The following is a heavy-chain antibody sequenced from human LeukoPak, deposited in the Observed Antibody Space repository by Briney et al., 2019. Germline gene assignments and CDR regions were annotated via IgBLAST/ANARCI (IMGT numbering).Heavy chain of an antibody. J-gene: IGHJ4*02. CDR3: ARDGLGY. Sequence: GGSLRLSCAASGYTFSSYSMNWVRQAPGKGLEWVSYIGTDSTTYYADSVKGRFTISRDNAKNSLYLQMNGLRAEDTAVYYCARDGLGYWGQGTLVTVSS. D-gene: IGHD5-12*01. V-gene: IGHV3-48*04. CDR2: IGTDSTT. CDR1: GYTFSSYS.